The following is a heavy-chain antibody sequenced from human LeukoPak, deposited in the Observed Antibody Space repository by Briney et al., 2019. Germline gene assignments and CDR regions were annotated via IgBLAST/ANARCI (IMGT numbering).Heavy chain of an antibody. D-gene: IGHD3-10*01. CDR1: GGSISSYY. Sequence: SETLSLTCTVSGGSISSYYWSWIRQPPGKGLEWIGYIYYSGSTNYNPSLKSRVTISLDPSKTQFSQKLSYGTAGDPAVYYCATMITMVRGVIEDYWGQGTLVTVSS. V-gene: IGHV4-59*08. CDR2: IYYSGST. J-gene: IGHJ4*02. CDR3: ATMITMVRGVIEDY.